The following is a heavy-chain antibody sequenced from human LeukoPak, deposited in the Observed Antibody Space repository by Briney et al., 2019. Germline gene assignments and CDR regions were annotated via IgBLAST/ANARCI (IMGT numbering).Heavy chain of an antibody. CDR3: ATGYDSSGSYYFDY. D-gene: IGHD3-22*01. CDR1: GFTFSSYG. V-gene: IGHV3-30*02. J-gene: IGHJ4*02. Sequence: GGSLRLSCAASGFTFSSYGMHWVRQAPGKGLEWVAVIWYDGSNKYYADSVKGRFTISRDNSKNTLFLQMNSQRAEDTAVYYCATGYDSSGSYYFDYWGQGTLVTVSS. CDR2: IWYDGSNK.